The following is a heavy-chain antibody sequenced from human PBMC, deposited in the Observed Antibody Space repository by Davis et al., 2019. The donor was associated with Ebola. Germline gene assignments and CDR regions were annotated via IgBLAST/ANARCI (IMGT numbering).Heavy chain of an antibody. J-gene: IGHJ4*02. CDR2: IDTAGSAT. CDR3: GGAWD. CDR1: GFTFSSYW. V-gene: IGHV3-74*01. Sequence: PGGSLRLSCAASGFTFSSYWMHWVRQAPGKGLLWVSRIDTAGSATTYADSVKGRFTISRDNAKSTLYLQVNSLRADDTAVYYCGGAWDWGQGTLVTVSS. D-gene: IGHD1-26*01.